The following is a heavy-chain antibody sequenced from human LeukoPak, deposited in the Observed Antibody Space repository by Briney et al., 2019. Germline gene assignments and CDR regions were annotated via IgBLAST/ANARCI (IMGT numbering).Heavy chain of an antibody. V-gene: IGHV3-23*01. CDR2: ISGSAHKI. J-gene: IGHJ4*02. Sequence: GSLRLSCVASGITFSNYAVSWVRQAPEKGLDWVSVISGSAHKIRYADSVKGRFTISRDNSENIVYLQMNNLRVEDTAVYYCAGRPTGYSSGYIHWGQGTLVTVSS. CDR1: GITFSNYA. CDR3: AGRPTGYSSGYIH. D-gene: IGHD5-18*01.